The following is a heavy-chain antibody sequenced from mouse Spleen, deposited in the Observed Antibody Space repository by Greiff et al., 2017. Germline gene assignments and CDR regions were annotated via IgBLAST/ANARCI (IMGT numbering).Heavy chain of an antibody. J-gene: IGHJ1*03. Sequence: EVQLVESEGGLVKPGGSLKLSCAASGFTFSDYGMHWVRQAPEKGLEWVAYISSGSSTIYYADTVKGRFTISRDNAKNTLFLQMTSLRSEDTAMYYCARDMVTTGTFDVWGTGTTVTVSS. V-gene: IGHV5-17*01. CDR2: ISSGSSTI. CDR3: ARDMVTTGTFDV. CDR1: GFTFSDYG. D-gene: IGHD2-2*01.